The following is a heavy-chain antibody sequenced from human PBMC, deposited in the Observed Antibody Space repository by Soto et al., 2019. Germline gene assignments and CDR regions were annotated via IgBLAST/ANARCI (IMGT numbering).Heavy chain of an antibody. CDR3: DRAKTDYDYVWGSYRYNGYFDY. CDR1: GGSISSGDYY. Sequence: QVQLQESGPGLVKPSQTLSLTCTVSGGSISSGDYYWSWIRQPPGKGLEWIGYIYYSGSTYYNPSLKIRVTISVDTSKNQFSLKLSSVTAADTAVYYCDRAKTDYDYVWGSYRYNGYFDYWGQGTLVTVSS. D-gene: IGHD3-16*02. V-gene: IGHV4-30-4*01. CDR2: IYYSGST. J-gene: IGHJ4*02.